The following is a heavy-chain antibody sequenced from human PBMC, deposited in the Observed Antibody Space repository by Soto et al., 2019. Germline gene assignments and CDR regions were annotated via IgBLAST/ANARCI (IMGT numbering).Heavy chain of an antibody. D-gene: IGHD6-6*01. CDR2: ISVYNGNT. J-gene: IGHJ6*02. V-gene: IGHV1-18*01. CDR3: ARDNWRQLLIIGMDV. Sequence: ASVKVSCKASGYTFTSYGISWVRQDPGQGLEWMGWISVYNGNTKYAQNYQGRVTMTTDTSTSTAYMELRSLRSQDTAVYYCARDNWRQLLIIGMDVWGQGTTVTVSS. CDR1: GYTFTSYG.